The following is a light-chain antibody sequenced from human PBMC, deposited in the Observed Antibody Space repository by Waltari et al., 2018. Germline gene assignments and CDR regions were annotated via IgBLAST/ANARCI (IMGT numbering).Light chain of an antibody. CDR1: QSVSRS. Sequence: ERATLSCRASQSVSRSLAWYQQKPGQAPRLLIYGTSIRATGIPDRFSGSGSGTDFSLTISRLESEDFAVYYCQHYVRLPATFGQGTKVEIK. V-gene: IGKV3-20*01. CDR3: QHYVRLPAT. J-gene: IGKJ1*01. CDR2: GTS.